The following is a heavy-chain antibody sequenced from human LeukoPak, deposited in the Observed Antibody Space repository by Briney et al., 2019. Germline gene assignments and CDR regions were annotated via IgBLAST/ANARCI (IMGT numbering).Heavy chain of an antibody. J-gene: IGHJ4*02. CDR3: ARPKYSGSYGIFDY. Sequence: ASVKVSCKASGYTFTGYYMHWVRQAPGQGLEWMGWINPNSGGTNYAQKFQGWVTMTRDTSISTAYMELSRLRAEDTAVYYCARPKYSGSYGIFDYWGQGTLVTVSS. V-gene: IGHV1-2*04. CDR1: GYTFTGYY. CDR2: INPNSGGT. D-gene: IGHD1-26*01.